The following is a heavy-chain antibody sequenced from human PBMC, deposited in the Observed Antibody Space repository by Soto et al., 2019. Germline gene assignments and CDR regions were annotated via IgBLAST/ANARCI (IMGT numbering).Heavy chain of an antibody. Sequence: GGSLRLSCAASGFTFTTYAMTWVRQAPGRGLEWVSGSSASGADTYYADSVKGRFTVSRDNSKNTLYLQMNSLRADDTAIYYCAKEGPYVYDDYRVYYYGVDFWGRGTTVTSP. CDR1: GFTFTTYA. CDR3: AKEGPYVYDDYRVYYYGVDF. D-gene: IGHD3-16*01. CDR2: SSASGADT. V-gene: IGHV3-23*01. J-gene: IGHJ6*02.